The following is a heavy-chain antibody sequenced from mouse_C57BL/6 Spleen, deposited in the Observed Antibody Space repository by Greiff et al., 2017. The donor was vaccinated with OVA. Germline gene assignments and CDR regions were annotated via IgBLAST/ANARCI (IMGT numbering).Heavy chain of an antibody. J-gene: IGHJ3*01. D-gene: IGHD3-2*02. V-gene: IGHV1-85*01. CDR1: GYTFTSYD. Sequence: VQLQESGPELVKPGASVKLSCKASGYTFTSYDINWVKQRPGQGLEWIGWIYPRDGSTKYNEKFKGKATLTVDTSSSTAYMERHSLTSEDSAVYFCARGGQLRPFAYWGQGTLVTVSA. CDR3: ARGGQLRPFAY. CDR2: IYPRDGST.